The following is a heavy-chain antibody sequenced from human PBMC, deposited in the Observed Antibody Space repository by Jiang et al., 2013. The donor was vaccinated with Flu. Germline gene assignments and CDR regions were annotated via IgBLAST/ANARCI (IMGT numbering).Heavy chain of an antibody. CDR1: GYSFTSYW. CDR2: IYPGDSDT. J-gene: IGHJ6*02. D-gene: IGHD1-1*01. V-gene: IGHV5-51*01. CDR3: ARLVKNDGYYYGMDV. Sequence: AEVKKPGESLKISXKGSGYSFTSYWIGWVRQMPGKGLEWMGIIYPGDSDTRYSPSFQGHVTISADKSISTAYLQWSSLKASDTAMYYCARLVKNDGYYYGMDVWGQGTTVTVSS.